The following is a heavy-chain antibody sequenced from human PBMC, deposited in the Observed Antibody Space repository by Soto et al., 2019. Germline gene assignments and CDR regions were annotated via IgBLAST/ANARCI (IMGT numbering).Heavy chain of an antibody. J-gene: IGHJ2*01. CDR3: ARAVYSSSWYRYFDL. CDR1: GGSFSGYY. D-gene: IGHD6-13*01. Sequence: ETLSLTCAVYGGSFSGYYWSWIRQPPGKGLEWIGEIYHSGSTNYNPSLKSRVTISVDTSKNQFSLKLSSVTAADTAVYYCARAVYSSSWYRYFDLWGRGTLVTVSS. CDR2: IYHSGST. V-gene: IGHV4-34*01.